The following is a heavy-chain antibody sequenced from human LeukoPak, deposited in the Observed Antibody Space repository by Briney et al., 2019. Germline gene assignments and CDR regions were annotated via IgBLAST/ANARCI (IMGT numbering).Heavy chain of an antibody. CDR2: ISYDGSNK. D-gene: IGHD3-10*01. CDR3: ARDHYYGSGSSQGFDY. V-gene: IGHV3-30*19. J-gene: IGHJ4*02. Sequence: PGGSLRLSCAASGFTFRSFGMHWVRQAPGKGLEWVAVISYDGSNKYYADSVKGRFTISRDNSKNTLYLQMNSLRAEDTAVYYCARDHYYGSGSSQGFDYWGQGTLVTVSS. CDR1: GFTFRSFG.